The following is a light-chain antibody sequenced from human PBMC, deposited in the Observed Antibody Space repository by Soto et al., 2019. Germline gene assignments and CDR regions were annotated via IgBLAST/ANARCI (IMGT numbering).Light chain of an antibody. J-gene: IGKJ1*01. V-gene: IGKV3-15*01. CDR2: GAP. CDR1: QSVSRN. Sequence: EIVMTQSPSTLSVSPGERATLSCRASQSVSRNLAWYQQKPGQAPRLLIYGAPTRATGIPVRFSGSGSGTEFTLTISSLQSEDFAVYYCQQYNDWTFGQGTKVDIK. CDR3: QQYNDWT.